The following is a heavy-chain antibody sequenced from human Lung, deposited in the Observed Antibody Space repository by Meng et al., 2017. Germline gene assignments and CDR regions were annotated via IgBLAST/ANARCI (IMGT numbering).Heavy chain of an antibody. Sequence: QVQLTQGGAGLLKPSSTLPLTCVVSGGSFSDYYWSWIRQPPGKGLEWIGEINHSGSTNYTPSLESRATISVDTSQNNLSLKLSSVTAADSAVYYCARGPTTMAHDFDYWGQGTLVTVSS. CDR2: INHSGST. J-gene: IGHJ4*02. CDR1: GGSFSDYY. V-gene: IGHV4-34*01. D-gene: IGHD4-11*01. CDR3: ARGPTTMAHDFDY.